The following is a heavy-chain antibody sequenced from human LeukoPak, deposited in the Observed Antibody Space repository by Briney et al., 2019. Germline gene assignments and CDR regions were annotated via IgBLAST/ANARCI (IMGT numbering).Heavy chain of an antibody. Sequence: GASVKVSCKASGYTFTSYYLHWVRQAPGQGPEWMGWINPNSGGTNYAQKFQGRVTMTRDTSISTAYMELSRLRSDDTAVYYCARTFTVVTPFMGYWGQGTLVTVSS. D-gene: IGHD4-23*01. CDR2: INPNSGGT. V-gene: IGHV1-2*02. CDR1: GYTFTSYY. CDR3: ARTFTVVTPFMGY. J-gene: IGHJ4*02.